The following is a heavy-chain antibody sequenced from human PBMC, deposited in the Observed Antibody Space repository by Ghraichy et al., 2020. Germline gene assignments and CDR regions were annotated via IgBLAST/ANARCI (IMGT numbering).Heavy chain of an antibody. Sequence: LTCAASGFTFSSYAMSWVRQAPGKGLEWVSVISGSGGSTYSPDSVKGRFTISRDNSKNTLYLQMNSLRAEDTAVYYCARGFSSFDYWGQGTLVTVSS. J-gene: IGHJ4*02. D-gene: IGHD3-3*01. CDR3: ARGFSSFDY. V-gene: IGHV3-23*01. CDR2: ISGSGGST. CDR1: GFTFSSYA.